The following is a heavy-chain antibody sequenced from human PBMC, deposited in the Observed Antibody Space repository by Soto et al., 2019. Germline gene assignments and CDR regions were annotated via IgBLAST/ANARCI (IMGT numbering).Heavy chain of an antibody. CDR2: ISGSGTNR. D-gene: IGHD4-17*01. J-gene: IGHJ4*02. Sequence: EVQLLESGGGLVQPGGSLRLSCAASGFTFSSYAMTWVRQAPGKGLEWVSAISGSGTNRYYADSAKGRFTISRDNSKNTLYLQMNSLRAEDTAVYYCAKDRVDYGDYRGLDYWGQGTLVTVSS. CDR3: AKDRVDYGDYRGLDY. CDR1: GFTFSSYA. V-gene: IGHV3-23*01.